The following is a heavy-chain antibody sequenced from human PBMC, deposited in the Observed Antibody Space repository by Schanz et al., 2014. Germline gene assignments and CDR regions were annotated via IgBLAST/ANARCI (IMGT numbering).Heavy chain of an antibody. CDR1: GFTFGTFW. CDR3: ARDGGFDSINAFDF. J-gene: IGHJ3*01. CDR2: ISYDGSIT. V-gene: IGHV3-30*03. D-gene: IGHD3-10*01. Sequence: VQLVESGGGLLQPGGSLRLSCAASGFTFGTFWMSWVRQAPGKGLEWVAVISYDGSITYYADSVKDRFTISRDNSKNIMFLQMNSLKTEDTAVYCARDGGFDSINAFDFWGQGTMVTVSS.